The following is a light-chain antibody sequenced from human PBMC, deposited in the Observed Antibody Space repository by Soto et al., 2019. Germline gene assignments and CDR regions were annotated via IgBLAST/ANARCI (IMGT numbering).Light chain of an antibody. CDR1: QGISSY. Sequence: IQLTQSPSSLSASVGDRVTITCRASQGISSYFAWYQQKPGKAPKVMIYAASTLQNGVPPRFSGSGSGTDFTLTISSLQPEDFATYYCQQLNASPYTFGQGTQLENK. J-gene: IGKJ2*01. CDR3: QQLNASPYT. V-gene: IGKV1-9*01. CDR2: AAS.